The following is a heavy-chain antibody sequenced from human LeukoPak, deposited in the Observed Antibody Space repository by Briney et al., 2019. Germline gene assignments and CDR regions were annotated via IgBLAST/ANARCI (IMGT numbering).Heavy chain of an antibody. CDR1: GFPFSNYA. Sequence: GGSLRLSCAASGFPFSNYAMTWVRQAPGKGLEWVAVIDSSGGGIYYADSVKGRFTISRDNSKKTLYLQMNSLRAEDTAVFYCGKYSASGSRYFDYWGQGTLVTVSS. D-gene: IGHD1-26*01. CDR3: GKYSASGSRYFDY. J-gene: IGHJ4*02. V-gene: IGHV3-23*01. CDR2: IDSSGGGI.